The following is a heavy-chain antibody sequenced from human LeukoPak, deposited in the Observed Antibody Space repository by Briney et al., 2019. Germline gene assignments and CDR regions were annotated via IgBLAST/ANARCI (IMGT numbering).Heavy chain of an antibody. CDR2: IYHSGST. Sequence: PSETLSLTCNVSGYSISSGYYWGWIRQPPGKGLEWIGSIYHSGSTYYNPSLKSRVTISKDTSKNQFSLKLSSVTAADTAVYYCASPITMVLGAFDIWGQGTMVTVSS. J-gene: IGHJ3*02. V-gene: IGHV4-38-2*02. CDR1: GYSISSGYY. D-gene: IGHD3-10*01. CDR3: ASPITMVLGAFDI.